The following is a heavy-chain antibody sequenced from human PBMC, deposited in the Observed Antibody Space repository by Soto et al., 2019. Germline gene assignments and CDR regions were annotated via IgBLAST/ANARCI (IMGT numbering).Heavy chain of an antibody. CDR1: GFTFSSYA. V-gene: IGHV3-23*01. J-gene: IGHJ5*02. CDR3: AKVAVWFGESSGWFDP. Sequence: PGGSLRLSCAASGFTFSSYAMSWVRQAPGKGLEWVSAISGGGGSTYYADSVKGRFTISRDNSKNTLYLQMNSLRAEDTAVYYCAKVAVWFGESSGWFDPWGQGTLVTVSS. D-gene: IGHD3-10*01. CDR2: ISGGGGST.